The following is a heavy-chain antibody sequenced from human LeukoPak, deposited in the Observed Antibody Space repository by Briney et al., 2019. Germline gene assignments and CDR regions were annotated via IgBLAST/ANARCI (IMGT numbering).Heavy chain of an antibody. D-gene: IGHD2/OR15-2a*01. V-gene: IGHV4-59*08. Sequence: PSETLSLTCTVSGGSKQCYYLSWIRPPPGEGLEWIGNIYYCGTTNYNPPVRSRVTISVDTSKNRFALKLSSVTDADTAAYYCARKYWDAFDIWGQGTKVTVSS. J-gene: IGHJ3*02. CDR3: ARKYWDAFDI. CDR1: GGSKQCYY. CDR2: IYYCGTT.